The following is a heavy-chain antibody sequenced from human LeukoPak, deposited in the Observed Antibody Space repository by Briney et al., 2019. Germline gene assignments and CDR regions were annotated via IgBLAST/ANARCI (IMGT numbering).Heavy chain of an antibody. V-gene: IGHV4-39*01. CDR3: ARTLRLGELWD. J-gene: IGHJ4*02. CDR2: IYYSGST. D-gene: IGHD3-16*01. CDR1: GGPISNNFYY. Sequence: SETLSLTCTVSGGPISNNFYYWGWIRQPPGKGLEWIGSIYYSGSTFYNPSLQRRVTVSIDTSNSQFSLSLTSVTAADTAVYYCARTLRLGELWDWGQGSLVTVSS.